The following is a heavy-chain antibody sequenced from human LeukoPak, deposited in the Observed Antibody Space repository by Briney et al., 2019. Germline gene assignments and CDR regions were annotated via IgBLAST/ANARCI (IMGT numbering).Heavy chain of an antibody. J-gene: IGHJ2*01. CDR3: ARLASSTFRYFDL. CDR2: ISSSSSYI. V-gene: IGHV3-21*01. Sequence: PGGSLRLSCAASGFTFSSYSMNWVRQAPGKGLEWVSAISSSSSYIYYADSVKGRFTISRDNAKNSLSLQMNSLRAEDTAVYYCARLASSTFRYFDLWGRGTLVTVSS. CDR1: GFTFSSYS. D-gene: IGHD6-13*01.